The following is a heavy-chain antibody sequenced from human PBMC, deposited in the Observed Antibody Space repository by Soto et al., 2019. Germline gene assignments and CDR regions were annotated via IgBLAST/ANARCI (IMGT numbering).Heavy chain of an antibody. D-gene: IGHD6-6*01. Sequence: QLQLQESGSGLVKPSQTLSLTCAVSGGSISSGGYSWSWIRQPPGKGLEWIGYIYHSGSTYYNPSLKSRVTISVDRSKNQCSLKLSSVTAADTAVYYCATNYSSSFYFDYWGQGTLVTVSS. J-gene: IGHJ4*02. CDR3: ATNYSSSFYFDY. CDR2: IYHSGST. V-gene: IGHV4-30-2*01. CDR1: GGSISSGGYS.